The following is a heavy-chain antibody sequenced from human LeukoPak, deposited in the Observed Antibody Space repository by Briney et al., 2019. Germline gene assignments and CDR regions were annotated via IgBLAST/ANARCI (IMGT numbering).Heavy chain of an antibody. J-gene: IGHJ3*02. CDR1: GGSISSYY. D-gene: IGHD3-16*01. V-gene: IGHV4-59*01. Sequence: SETLSLTCTVSGGSISSYYWSWIRQPPGKGLEWIGFIDYSGSANYSPSLKTRITMSIDTSKNQFSLKLGSVTAADTAVYYCARDQAGAGGAFDIWGQGTMVTVSS. CDR2: IDYSGSA. CDR3: ARDQAGAGGAFDI.